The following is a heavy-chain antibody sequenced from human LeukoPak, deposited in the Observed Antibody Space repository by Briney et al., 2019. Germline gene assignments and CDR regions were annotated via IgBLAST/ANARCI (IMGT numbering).Heavy chain of an antibody. Sequence: PGGYLRLYCAAYGFTFSAAWMNWVRQAPGKGLEWVGRIKSKSNGGTTDFAARVRDRFTISRDDSKNTLNLQMDSLRTEDTAVYYCVADLPGTDSPYFDYWGQGTLVTVSS. CDR3: VADLPGTDSPYFDY. D-gene: IGHD2-8*02. CDR1: GFTFSAAW. J-gene: IGHJ4*02. V-gene: IGHV3-15*01. CDR2: IKSKSNGGTT.